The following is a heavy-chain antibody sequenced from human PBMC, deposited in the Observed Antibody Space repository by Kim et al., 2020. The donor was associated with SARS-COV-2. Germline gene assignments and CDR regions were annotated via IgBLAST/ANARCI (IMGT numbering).Heavy chain of an antibody. D-gene: IGHD3-3*01. Sequence: SETLSLTCAVYGGSFSGYYWSWIRQPPGKGLEWIGEINHSGSTNYNPSLKSRVTISVDTSKNQFSLKLSSVTAADTAVYYCAIARYDFWSGYYHTYDYWGQGTLVTVSS. CDR1: GGSFSGYY. CDR2: INHSGST. J-gene: IGHJ4*02. V-gene: IGHV4-34*01. CDR3: AIARYDFWSGYYHTYDY.